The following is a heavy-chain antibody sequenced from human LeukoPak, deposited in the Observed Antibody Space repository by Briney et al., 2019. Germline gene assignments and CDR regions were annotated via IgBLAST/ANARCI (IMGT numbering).Heavy chain of an antibody. D-gene: IGHD6-13*01. V-gene: IGHV4-30-2*01. CDR1: GGSISSGGYS. Sequence: SETLSLTCAVSGGSISSGGYSWSWIRQPPGKGLEWIGYIYHSGSTYYNPSLKSRVTISVDRSKNQFSLKLSSVTAADTAVYYCASSLDSSSWWDYWGQGTLVTVSS. CDR3: ASSLDSSSWWDY. CDR2: IYHSGST. J-gene: IGHJ4*02.